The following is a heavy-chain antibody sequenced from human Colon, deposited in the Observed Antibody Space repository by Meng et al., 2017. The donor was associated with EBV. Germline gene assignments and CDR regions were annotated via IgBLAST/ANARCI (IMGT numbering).Heavy chain of an antibody. D-gene: IGHD3-3*02. CDR2: IYYRGST. V-gene: IGHV4-39*07. CDR3: VISSHN. J-gene: IGHJ4*02. CDR1: GGSITSTGSY. Sequence: LHLQDSGQGLVKPSETLSLTCTISGGSITSTGSYWGWVRQPPGKGLEWIGSIYYRGSTNYNPSLKSRISMSVDMSKNQFSLKVNSVTAADTAIYYCVISSHNWGQGTLVTVSS.